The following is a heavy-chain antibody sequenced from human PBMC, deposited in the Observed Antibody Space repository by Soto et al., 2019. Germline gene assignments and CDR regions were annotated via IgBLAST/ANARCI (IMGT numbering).Heavy chain of an antibody. J-gene: IGHJ5*02. CDR2: ISAYNGNT. CDR1: GYTFTSYG. D-gene: IGHD3-22*01. Sequence: ASVKVSCKASGYTFTSYGMSWVRQAPGQGLEWMGWISAYNGNTNYAQKLQGRVTMTTDTSTSTAYMELRSLRSDDTAVYYCARVDVTYYYDSSGYHWFDPWGQGTLVTV. CDR3: ARVDVTYYYDSSGYHWFDP. V-gene: IGHV1-18*01.